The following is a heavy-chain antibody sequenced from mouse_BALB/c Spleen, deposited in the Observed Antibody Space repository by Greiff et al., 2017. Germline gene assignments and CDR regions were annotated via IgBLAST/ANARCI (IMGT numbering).Heavy chain of an antibody. CDR3: ARLGSSYWYFDV. CDR2: ISSGSSTI. CDR1: GFTFSSFG. D-gene: IGHD1-1*01. J-gene: IGHJ1*01. V-gene: IGHV5-17*02. Sequence: EVQRVESGGGLVQPGGSRKLSCAASGFTFSSFGMHWVRQAPEKGLEWVAYISSGSSTIYYADTVKGRFTISRDNPKNTLFLQMTSLRSEDTAMYYCARLGSSYWYFDVWGAGTTVTVSS.